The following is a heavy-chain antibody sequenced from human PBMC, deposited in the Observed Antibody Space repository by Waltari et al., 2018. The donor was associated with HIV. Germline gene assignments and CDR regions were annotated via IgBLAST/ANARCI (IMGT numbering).Heavy chain of an antibody. Sequence: QVQLVESGGGVVQPGRSLRLSCGASGFIFNTYGMPWFCQAPGKGLEWVASIWYDGNKRYYADSVKGRFTISRDNSKNMVYLQMNNLRVEDTAMYYCARAHCSTTSCYYYGMDVWGQGTTVNVSS. D-gene: IGHD2-2*01. CDR1: GFIFNTYG. CDR2: IWYDGNKR. CDR3: ARAHCSTTSCYYYGMDV. V-gene: IGHV3-33*01. J-gene: IGHJ6*02.